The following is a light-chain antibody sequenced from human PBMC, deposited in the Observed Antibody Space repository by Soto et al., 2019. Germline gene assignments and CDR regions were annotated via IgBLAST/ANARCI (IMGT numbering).Light chain of an antibody. Sequence: EIVLTQSPATLSLSAGERATLSCRASQSVSSYLAWYQQKPGQAPRLLIYDASNSATGIPARLSVSGSGTDFTLTISSLEPEDCAVYYCQERNNWPWTFGPGTKVEIK. CDR1: QSVSSY. CDR3: QERNNWPWT. CDR2: DAS. V-gene: IGKV3-11*01. J-gene: IGKJ1*01.